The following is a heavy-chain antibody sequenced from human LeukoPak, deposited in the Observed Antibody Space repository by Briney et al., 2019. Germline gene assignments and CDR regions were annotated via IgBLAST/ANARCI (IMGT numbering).Heavy chain of an antibody. CDR1: GFTFNTAW. CDR2: IYSDGSDT. V-gene: IGHV3-74*01. Sequence: GGSLRLSCAASGFTFNTAWMHWVRQAPGKGLVWVSRIYSDGSDTTYADSVKGRFTISRDNARNTLYLQMNSLRAEDTAVYYCAKGIRTSCCNDAFDVWGQGTMVTASS. CDR3: AKGIRTSCCNDAFDV. D-gene: IGHD2-2*01. J-gene: IGHJ3*01.